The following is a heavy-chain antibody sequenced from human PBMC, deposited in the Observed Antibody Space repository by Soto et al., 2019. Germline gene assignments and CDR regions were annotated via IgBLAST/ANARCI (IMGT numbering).Heavy chain of an antibody. V-gene: IGHV1-2*04. Sequence: ASVKVSCKASGYTFTGYYMHWVRQAPGQGLEWMGWINPNSGGTNYAQKFQGWVTMTRDTSISTAYMELSSLRSDDTAVYYCARDQVIAAVFHYYYYGMDVWGQGTTVTVSS. CDR1: GYTFTGYY. CDR2: INPNSGGT. CDR3: ARDQVIAAVFHYYYYGMDV. D-gene: IGHD6-13*01. J-gene: IGHJ6*02.